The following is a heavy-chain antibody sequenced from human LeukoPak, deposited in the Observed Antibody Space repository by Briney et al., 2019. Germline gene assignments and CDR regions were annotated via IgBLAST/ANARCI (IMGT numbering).Heavy chain of an antibody. CDR3: ARDRTVGVPGTLQFDF. D-gene: IGHD6-19*01. J-gene: IGHJ4*02. CDR1: GFTFSSYE. CDR2: IDDSGSSI. V-gene: IGHV3-48*03. Sequence: GGSLRFSCAASGFTFSSYEMNWVRQAPGKGLEWVSYIDDSGSSIYYADSVKGRFTISRDNAKSSLYLQMNSPRAEDTAVYYCARDRTVGVPGTLQFDFWGQGTLVTVSS.